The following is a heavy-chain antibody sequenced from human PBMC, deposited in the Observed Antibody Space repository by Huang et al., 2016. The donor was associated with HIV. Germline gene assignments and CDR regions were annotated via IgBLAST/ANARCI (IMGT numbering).Heavy chain of an antibody. CDR1: GYTFTNYD. V-gene: IGHV1-8*02. D-gene: IGHD4-17*01. J-gene: IGHJ4*02. Sequence: QVHLVQSGAEVKKPGASVKVSCKASGYTFTNYDINWVRQAPGRGLEWSGWMKPNTGNTGFAQSFQGRVTMTRKTSITTAYMELTSLTSEDTAVYYCARSAYGDLDYWGLGTLVIVSS. CDR3: ARSAYGDLDY. CDR2: MKPNTGNT.